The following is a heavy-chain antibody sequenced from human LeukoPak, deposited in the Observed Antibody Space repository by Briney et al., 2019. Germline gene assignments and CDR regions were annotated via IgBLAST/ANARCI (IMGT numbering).Heavy chain of an antibody. CDR3: ARDRGAMYNWNEEGWFDP. CDR2: INPNSGGT. CDR1: GYTFTGYY. J-gene: IGHJ5*02. V-gene: IGHV1-2*02. Sequence: ASVNVSCKASGYTFTGYYMHGVRQAPGQGREGMGWINPNSGGTNYEQKFQGRVTMTRDTSISTAYMALSRLRSDDTAVYYCARDRGAMYNWNEEGWFDPWGQGTLVTVSS. D-gene: IGHD1-1*01.